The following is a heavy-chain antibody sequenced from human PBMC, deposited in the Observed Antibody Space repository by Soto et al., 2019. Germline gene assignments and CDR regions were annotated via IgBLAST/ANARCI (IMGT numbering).Heavy chain of an antibody. D-gene: IGHD3-22*01. CDR1: GFTFSSYG. Sequence: GGSLRLSCAASGFTFSSYGMHWVRQAPGKGLEWVAVIWYDGSNKYYADSVKGRFTISRDNSKNTLYLQMNSLRAEDTAVYYCARPQYYYDSSGYYNYYGMDVWGQGTTVTVSS. J-gene: IGHJ6*02. V-gene: IGHV3-33*01. CDR2: IWYDGSNK. CDR3: ARPQYYYDSSGYYNYYGMDV.